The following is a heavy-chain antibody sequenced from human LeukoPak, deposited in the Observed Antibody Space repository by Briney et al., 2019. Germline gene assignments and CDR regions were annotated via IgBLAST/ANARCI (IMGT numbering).Heavy chain of an antibody. CDR2: IIPILGIA. Sequence: GASVKVSCKASGGTFSSYAISWVRQAPGQGLEWMGRIIPILGIANYAQKFQGRVTITADKSTSTAYMELSSLRSEDTAVYYCARASGYCSSTSCYDDFDYWGQGTLVTVSS. V-gene: IGHV1-69*04. D-gene: IGHD2-2*01. CDR3: ARASGYCSSTSCYDDFDY. J-gene: IGHJ4*02. CDR1: GGTFSSYA.